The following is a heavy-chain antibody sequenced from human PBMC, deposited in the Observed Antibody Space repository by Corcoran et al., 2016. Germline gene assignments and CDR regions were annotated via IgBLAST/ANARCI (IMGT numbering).Heavy chain of an antibody. Sequence: QVQLVQSGAEVKKPGASVKVSCKASGYTFTSYGISWVRQAPGQGLEWMGWISAYNGNTNYAQKLQGRVTMTTDTSTSTAYMELRSLSSDDTAVYYCARDLRRMVRGAILNDAFDIWGQGTMVTVSS. V-gene: IGHV1-18*01. D-gene: IGHD3-10*01. CDR1: GYTFTSYG. CDR2: ISAYNGNT. CDR3: ARDLRRMVRGAILNDAFDI. J-gene: IGHJ3*02.